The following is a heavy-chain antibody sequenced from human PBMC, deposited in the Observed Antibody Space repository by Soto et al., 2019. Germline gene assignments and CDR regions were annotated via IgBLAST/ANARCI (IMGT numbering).Heavy chain of an antibody. CDR2: ISWNSGSI. Sequence: GGSLRLSCAASGFTFDDYAMHWVRQAPGKGLEWVSGISWNSGSIGYADSVKGRFTISRDNAKNSLYLQMNSLRAEDTALYYCAKDTREGDSSGWLNWFDPWGQGTLVTVSS. J-gene: IGHJ5*02. D-gene: IGHD6-19*01. CDR3: AKDTREGDSSGWLNWFDP. CDR1: GFTFDDYA. V-gene: IGHV3-9*01.